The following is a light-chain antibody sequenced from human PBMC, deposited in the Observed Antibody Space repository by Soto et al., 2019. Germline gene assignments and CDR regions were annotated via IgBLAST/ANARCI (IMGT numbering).Light chain of an antibody. CDR1: QNISSTY. CDR3: QQYVGSPET. J-gene: IGKJ1*01. V-gene: IGKV3-20*01. Sequence: EIVLTQSPGTLSLSLGDSATISCRASQNISSTYLGWYQQKPSQAPRLLIHDEYNRATGIPDRFCGSGSGTDLTLTISRLEHADFAVYYCQQYVGSPETFGQGTKVEIK. CDR2: DEY.